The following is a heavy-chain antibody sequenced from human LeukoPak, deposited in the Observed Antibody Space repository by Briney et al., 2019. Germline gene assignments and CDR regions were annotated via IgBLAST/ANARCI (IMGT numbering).Heavy chain of an antibody. CDR3: ARDGNYYDSSGYNHDAFDI. CDR2: TYTSGST. V-gene: IGHV4-4*07. D-gene: IGHD3-22*01. J-gene: IGHJ3*02. Sequence: SETLSLTCTVSGGSISSYYWSWIRQPAGKGLEWIGRTYTSGSTNYNPSLKSRVTMSVDTSKNQFSLKLSSVTAADTAVYYCARDGNYYDSSGYNHDAFDIWGQGTMVTVSS. CDR1: GGSISSYY.